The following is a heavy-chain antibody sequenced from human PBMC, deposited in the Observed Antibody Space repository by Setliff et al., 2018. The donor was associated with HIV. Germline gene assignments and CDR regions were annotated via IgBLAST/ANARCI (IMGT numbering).Heavy chain of an antibody. D-gene: IGHD3-22*01. CDR2: IHTSGNA. CDR3: VRVSSSGYYGEGAFDI. Sequence: SETLSLTCTVSGGSISSGTYFWSWIRQPAGKGLEWIGHIHTSGNANYNPSLNSRVTISVDTSKNQFSLELTSVTAADTAVFYCVRVSSSGYYGEGAFDIWGQGTVVTVSS. J-gene: IGHJ3*02. CDR1: GGSISSGTYF. V-gene: IGHV4-61*09.